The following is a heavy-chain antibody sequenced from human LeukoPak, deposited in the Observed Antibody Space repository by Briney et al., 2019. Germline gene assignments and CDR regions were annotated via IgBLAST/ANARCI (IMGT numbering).Heavy chain of an antibody. Sequence: GGSLKLSCAASGFTFSTYNMNWVRQAPGKGLQWVSSISSSSSYIYYADSVKGRFTISRDDAKNSLYLQMNSLRAEDTAVYWCARDYIAYDPLDYWGQGTLVTVSS. CDR3: ARDYIAYDPLDY. CDR1: GFTFSTYN. V-gene: IGHV3-21*01. CDR2: ISSSSSYI. J-gene: IGHJ4*02. D-gene: IGHD3-3*01.